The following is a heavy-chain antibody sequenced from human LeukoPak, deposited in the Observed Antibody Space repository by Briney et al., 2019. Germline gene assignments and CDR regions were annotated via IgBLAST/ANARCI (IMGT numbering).Heavy chain of an antibody. D-gene: IGHD6-13*01. CDR2: IYYSGST. V-gene: IGHV4-59*01. CDR3: AGGYSSSWLYYYGMDV. Sequence: SETLSLTCTVSGGSISSYYWSWIRQSPGKGLEWIGYIYYSGSTNYNPSLKSRVTISVDTSKNQFSLKLSSVTAADTAVYYCAGGYSSSWLYYYGMDVWGQGTTVTVSS. CDR1: GGSISSYY. J-gene: IGHJ6*02.